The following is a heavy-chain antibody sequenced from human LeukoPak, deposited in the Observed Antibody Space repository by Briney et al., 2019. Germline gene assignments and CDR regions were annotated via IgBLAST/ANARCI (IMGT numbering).Heavy chain of an antibody. D-gene: IGHD5-18*01. CDR3: AKEVDTAMDYFDY. CDR1: GFTFSRYW. V-gene: IGHV3-30*18. J-gene: IGHJ4*02. Sequence: GGSLRLSCAASGFTFSRYWMSWVRQAPGKGLEWVAVISYDGSNKYYADSVKGRFTISRDNSKNTLYLQMNSLRAEDTAVYYCAKEVDTAMDYFDYWGQGTLVTVSS. CDR2: ISYDGSNK.